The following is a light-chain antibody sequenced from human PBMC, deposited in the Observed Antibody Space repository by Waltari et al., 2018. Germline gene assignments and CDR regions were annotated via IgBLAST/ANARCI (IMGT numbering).Light chain of an antibody. Sequence: DIQMTQSPSSLSASVGDRVTIACRASQGISNYLAWYQQKPGKATNLLIYKSSTLQRGVPSRFIVSGSGTDFTLTISSLQPEDFATYYCQQHNTFPYSFGQGTKVEIK. CDR3: QQHNTFPYS. J-gene: IGKJ2*03. CDR1: QGISNY. CDR2: KSS. V-gene: IGKV1-16*01.